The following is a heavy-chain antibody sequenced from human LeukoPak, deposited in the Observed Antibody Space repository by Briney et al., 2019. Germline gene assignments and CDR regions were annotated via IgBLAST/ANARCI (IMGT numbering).Heavy chain of an antibody. CDR2: INPNSGGT. V-gene: IGHV1-2*02. J-gene: IGHJ5*02. CDR1: GYTFTGYY. D-gene: IGHD2-15*01. CDR3: ARNGCSGDSCWGFDP. Sequence: ASVKVSCKASGYTFTGYYMHWVRQAPGQGLEWMGWINPNSGGTNYAQKFQGRVTMTRDTSISTAYMELSRLRSDDTAVYYCARNGCSGDSCWGFDPWGQGTLVTVSS.